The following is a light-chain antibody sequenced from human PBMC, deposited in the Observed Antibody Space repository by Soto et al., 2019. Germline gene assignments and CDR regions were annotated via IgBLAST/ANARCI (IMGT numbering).Light chain of an antibody. CDR1: SGTIASNY. J-gene: IGLJ2*01. V-gene: IGLV6-57*04. CDR2: EDT. Sequence: NFMLTQPHSVSESPGKTVIISCTRSSGTIASNYVQWYQHRPGSAPTTIIYEDTQRPSGVPDRFSGSIDRSSNSASLTISGLKSEDEADYYCQSYNTNNHVIFGGGTKLTVL. CDR3: QSYNTNNHVI.